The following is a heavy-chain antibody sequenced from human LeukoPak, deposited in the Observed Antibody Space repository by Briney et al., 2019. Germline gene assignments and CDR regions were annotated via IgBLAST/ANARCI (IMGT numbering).Heavy chain of an antibody. D-gene: IGHD5-12*01. V-gene: IGHV1-8*01. CDR2: MNPINGNT. CDR1: GFTFTNYD. J-gene: IGHJ6*02. Sequence: GASVKVSCKASGFTFTNYDINWVRQAPGQGLEWMGWMNPINGNTGYAQKFQGRVTMTRNTSISTAYMELSSLRSEDTAVYYCARGGYSGYDWHYYYGMDVWGQGTTVTVSS. CDR3: ARGGYSGYDWHYYYGMDV.